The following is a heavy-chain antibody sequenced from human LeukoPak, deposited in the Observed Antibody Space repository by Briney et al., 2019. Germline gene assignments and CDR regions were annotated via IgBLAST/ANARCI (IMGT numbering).Heavy chain of an antibody. Sequence: GASLKVSCKASGYTFTSYYMRWVRHALGQGLGWMGIINPSGGSTSYAQKFQGRVTMTRDTSTSTVYMELSSLRSEETAVYYCARAINPTTYYYDSSGPRADGMDVWGQGTTVTVSS. CDR1: GYTFTSYY. J-gene: IGHJ6*02. D-gene: IGHD3-22*01. CDR3: ARAINPTTYYYDSSGPRADGMDV. CDR2: INPSGGST. V-gene: IGHV1-46*01.